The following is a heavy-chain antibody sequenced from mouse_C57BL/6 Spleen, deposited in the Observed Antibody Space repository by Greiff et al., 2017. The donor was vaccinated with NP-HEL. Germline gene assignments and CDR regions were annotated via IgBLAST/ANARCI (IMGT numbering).Heavy chain of an antibody. CDR3: ARSCDFAWFAY. J-gene: IGHJ3*01. CDR1: GYTFTDHT. Sequence: VQLQQSDAELVKPGASVKISCKVSGYTFTDHTIHWMKQRPEQGLEWIGYIYPRDGSTKYNEKFKGKATLTADKSSSTAYLQLNRLTSEASAVYLCARSCDFAWFAYWGQGTLVTVSA. CDR2: IYPRDGST. D-gene: IGHD2-4*01. V-gene: IGHV1-78*01.